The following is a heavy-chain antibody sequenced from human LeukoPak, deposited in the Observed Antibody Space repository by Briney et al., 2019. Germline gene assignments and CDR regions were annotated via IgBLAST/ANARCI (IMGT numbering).Heavy chain of an antibody. CDR3: VKDGSYIAFDI. J-gene: IGHJ3*02. V-gene: IGHV3-20*04. CDR1: GINFHARG. CDR2: ITGNGGSI. Sequence: GGSLRLSCVASGINFHARGMNWVRQAPGKGLEWVSGITGNGGSISYADSVKGRFAISRDNTKNSLYLQMTSLKVEDTALYYCVKDGSYIAFDIWGLGTMVTVSS. D-gene: IGHD1-26*01.